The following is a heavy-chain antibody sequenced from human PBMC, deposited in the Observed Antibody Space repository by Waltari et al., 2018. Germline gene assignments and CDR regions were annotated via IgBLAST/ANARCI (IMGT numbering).Heavy chain of an antibody. CDR1: GYTFTSYD. Sequence: QVQLVQSGAEVKKPGASVKVSCKASGYTFTSYDINWVRQAPGTGLAWMGWRNPNSGNTGYAQKFQGRVTMTRNTSISTAYMELSSLRSEDTAVYYCARGRRVDTAMVLPDYWGQGTLVTVSS. D-gene: IGHD5-18*01. J-gene: IGHJ4*02. CDR2: RNPNSGNT. CDR3: ARGRRVDTAMVLPDY. V-gene: IGHV1-8*02.